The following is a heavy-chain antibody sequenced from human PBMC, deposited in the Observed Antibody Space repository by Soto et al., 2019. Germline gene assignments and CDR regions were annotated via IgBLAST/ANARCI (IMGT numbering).Heavy chain of an antibody. CDR1: GFPFSTYG. V-gene: IGHV3-30*18. CDR2: TSYDGRNK. J-gene: IGHJ4*02. D-gene: IGHD2-15*01. Sequence: QVQVVESGGGVAQPGRSLRLSCAASGFPFSTYGMHWVRQAPGKGLEWVAMTSYDGRNKDYAESVKGRFTVSRDNSNKIFYLEMNSLTFDDKGVYYCVKDEDSCSGGICSYFEHWGQGTLVIVSS. CDR3: VKDEDSCSGGICSYFEH.